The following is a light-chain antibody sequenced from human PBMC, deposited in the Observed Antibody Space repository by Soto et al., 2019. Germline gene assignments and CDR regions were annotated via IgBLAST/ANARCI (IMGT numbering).Light chain of an antibody. CDR1: QSISSW. CDR3: QQYNSYLGWT. Sequence: DIRMTQSPSTLSASVGDRVTITCRASQSISSWLAWYQQKPGKAPNLLIYKASSLESGVPSRFSGSGSGTEFTLTISSLQPDDFATYYCQQYNSYLGWTFGQGTKVEIK. J-gene: IGKJ1*01. V-gene: IGKV1-5*03. CDR2: KAS.